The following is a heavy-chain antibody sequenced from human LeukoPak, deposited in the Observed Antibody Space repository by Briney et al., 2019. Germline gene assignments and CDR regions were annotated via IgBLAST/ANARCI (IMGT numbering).Heavy chain of an antibody. Sequence: AGGSLRLSCAASGFTFSTYGMTWVRQAPGKGLEWVSGISGSGGSTYYADSVKGRFTVSRDNSKNILYLQMNSLRAEDTAIYYCAKTQGFFDHWGQGSLVTVSS. CDR2: ISGSGGST. CDR3: AKTQGFFDH. V-gene: IGHV3-23*01. J-gene: IGHJ4*02. CDR1: GFTFSTYG.